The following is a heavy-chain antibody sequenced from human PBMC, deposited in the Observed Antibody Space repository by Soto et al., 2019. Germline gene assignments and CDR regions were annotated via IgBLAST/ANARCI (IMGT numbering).Heavy chain of an antibody. V-gene: IGHV3-48*01. Sequence: GGSLRLSCAASGFTFSSYSMNWVRQAPGKGLEWVSYISSSSTIYYADSVKGRFTISRDNAKNSLYLQMNSLRAEDTAVYYCARDENRDYGDYYYYYGMDVWGQGTTVTVSS. CDR2: ISSSSTI. CDR1: GFTFSSYS. CDR3: ARDENRDYGDYYYYYGMDV. J-gene: IGHJ6*02. D-gene: IGHD4-17*01.